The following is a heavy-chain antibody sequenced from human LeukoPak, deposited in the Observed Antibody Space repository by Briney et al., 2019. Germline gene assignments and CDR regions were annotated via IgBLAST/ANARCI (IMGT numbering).Heavy chain of an antibody. J-gene: IGHJ4*02. V-gene: IGHV3-21*01. Sequence: GGSLRLSCAASGFTFSSYSMNWVRQAPGKGLEWVSSISSSSSYIYYADSVKGRFTISRDNAKNSLYLQMNSLRAEDTAVYYCARVVEGIAVAGRGPLDYWGQGALVTVSS. CDR3: ARVVEGIAVAGRGPLDY. CDR2: ISSSSSYI. CDR1: GFTFSSYS. D-gene: IGHD6-19*01.